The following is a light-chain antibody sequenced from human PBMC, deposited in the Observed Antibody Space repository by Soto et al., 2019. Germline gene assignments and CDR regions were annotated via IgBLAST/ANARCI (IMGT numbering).Light chain of an antibody. Sequence: QLVLTQPPSASGTLGQRVTISCSGSSSNIGSNTVNWYQQLPGTAPKLLIYSNNQRPSGVPDRFSGSKSGTSASLAISGLQSEDEADYYCAAWDDSLNGVVFGGGTKLTVL. J-gene: IGLJ2*01. CDR1: SSNIGSNT. CDR2: SNN. V-gene: IGLV1-44*01. CDR3: AAWDDSLNGVV.